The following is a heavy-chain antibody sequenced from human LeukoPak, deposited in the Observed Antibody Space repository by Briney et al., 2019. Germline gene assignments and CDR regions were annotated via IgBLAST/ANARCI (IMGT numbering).Heavy chain of an antibody. J-gene: IGHJ4*02. D-gene: IGHD3-10*01. V-gene: IGHV3-33*01. CDR1: GFTFSSYG. CDR2: IWYDGSNK. CDR3: ARGGVYYGSGPPGY. Sequence: GGSLRLSCAASGFTFSSYGMHWVRQAPGKGLEWVAVIWYDGSNKYYADSVKGRFTISRDNSKNTLYLQMNSLRAEDTAVYYCARGGVYYGSGPPGYWGQGTLVTVSS.